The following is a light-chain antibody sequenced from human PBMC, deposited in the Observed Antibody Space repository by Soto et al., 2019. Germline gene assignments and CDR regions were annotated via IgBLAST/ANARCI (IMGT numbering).Light chain of an antibody. Sequence: QSALTQPHSVSGSPGQSLTISCTGTSSDVGGYNYVSWYQQHPGKVPKLMIYDVTKRPSGVPDRFSGSKSGNTASLTISGLQAEDEADYYCCSHAGSYTYVFGTGTKVT. CDR1: SSDVGGYNY. J-gene: IGLJ1*01. V-gene: IGLV2-11*01. CDR2: DVT. CDR3: CSHAGSYTYV.